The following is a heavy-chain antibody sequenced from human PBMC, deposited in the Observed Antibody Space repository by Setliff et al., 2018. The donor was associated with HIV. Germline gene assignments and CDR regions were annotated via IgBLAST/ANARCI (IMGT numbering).Heavy chain of an antibody. CDR2: VSGRGDSI. D-gene: IGHD2-2*01. CDR1: GFTFSSYS. CDR3: AKVPLFVVVPAALGGMDV. J-gene: IGHJ6*02. Sequence: SLRLSCAGSGFTFSSYSLNWVRQAPGKGLEWVSYVSGRGDSIYYAASVKGRFTISRDNAKNSLYLQMNSLIAEDTAVYYCAKVPLFVVVPAALGGMDVWGQGTTVTVSS. V-gene: IGHV3-48*01.